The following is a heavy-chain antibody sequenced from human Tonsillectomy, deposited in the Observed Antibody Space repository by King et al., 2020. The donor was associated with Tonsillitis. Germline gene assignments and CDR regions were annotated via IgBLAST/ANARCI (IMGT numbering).Heavy chain of an antibody. Sequence: VQLVESGGGVVQPGRSLRLSCAASGFTFSSYGMHWVRQAPGKGLEWGXXXXYXGSXXYXXXSVKXRFTISRDXSKNTLYLQMNSLRAEDTAVYYCARPYYYDSSGYYKTPDAFDIWGQGTMVTVSS. CDR3: ARPYYYDSSGYYKTPDAFDI. CDR2: XXYXGSXX. V-gene: IGHV3-30*03. CDR1: GFTFSSYG. D-gene: IGHD3-22*01. J-gene: IGHJ3*02.